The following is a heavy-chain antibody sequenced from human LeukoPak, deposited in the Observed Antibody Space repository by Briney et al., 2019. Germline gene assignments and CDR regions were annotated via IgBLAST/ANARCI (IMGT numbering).Heavy chain of an antibody. CDR2: ISYDGSNK. V-gene: IGHV3-30*18. CDR3: AKVPYSSSWYYFDY. Sequence: GSLRLSCAASRFTFSSYGMHWVRQAPGKGLEWVAVISYDGSNKYYADSVKGRFTISRDNSKNTLYLQMNSLRAEDTAVYYCAKVPYSSSWYYFDYWGQGTLVTVSS. D-gene: IGHD6-13*01. J-gene: IGHJ4*02. CDR1: RFTFSSYG.